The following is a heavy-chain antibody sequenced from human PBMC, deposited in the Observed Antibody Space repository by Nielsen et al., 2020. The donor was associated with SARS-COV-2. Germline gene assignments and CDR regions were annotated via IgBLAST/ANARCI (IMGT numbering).Heavy chain of an antibody. J-gene: IGHJ5*02. Sequence: SETLSLTCTVSGGSISSGDYYWSWIRQPPGKGLEWIGYIYYSGSTNYNPSLKSRVTISVDTSKNQFSLKLSSVTAADTAVYYCARVSTENWFDPWGQGTLVTVSS. CDR2: IYYSGST. V-gene: IGHV4-30-4*01. CDR1: GGSISSGDYY. CDR3: ARVSTENWFDP. D-gene: IGHD4-11*01.